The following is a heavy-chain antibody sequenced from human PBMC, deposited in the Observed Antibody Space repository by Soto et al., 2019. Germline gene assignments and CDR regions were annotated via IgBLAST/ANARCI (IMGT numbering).Heavy chain of an antibody. CDR1: DDSINSDKYY. CDR3: ARLEGLATISYYFDF. Sequence: QLQLQESGPGLVQPSETLSLTCSVSDDSINSDKYYWGWIRQPPGKGLEWIGSIYYRGNAYYNPSLQTRVTTSLAKSRSQFTLKLNSVTAADSAVYFCARLEGLATISYYFDFWGPGALVTVSS. V-gene: IGHV4-39*01. J-gene: IGHJ4*02. CDR2: IYYRGNA. D-gene: IGHD3-9*01.